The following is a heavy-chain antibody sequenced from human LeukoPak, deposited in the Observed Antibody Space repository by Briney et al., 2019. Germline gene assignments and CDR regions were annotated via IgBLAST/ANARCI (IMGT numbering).Heavy chain of an antibody. CDR1: GFTFSSYS. J-gene: IGHJ4*02. V-gene: IGHV3-21*01. D-gene: IGHD2-15*01. CDR3: AKGRGKDGQNLFDY. CDR2: ISSSSSYI. Sequence: GGSLRLSCAASGFTFSSYSMNWVRQAPGKGLEWVSSISSSSSYIYYADSLKGRSTISRDNSKKTLYLQIDSLRVDDTAVYYCAKGRGKDGQNLFDYWGQGTLVSVSS.